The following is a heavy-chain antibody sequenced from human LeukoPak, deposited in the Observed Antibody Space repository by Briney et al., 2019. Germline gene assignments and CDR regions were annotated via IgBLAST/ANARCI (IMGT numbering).Heavy chain of an antibody. CDR2: ISGSGDRT. D-gene: IGHD6-13*01. J-gene: IGHJ4*02. Sequence: GGSLRLFCAASGFTFSSYAMNWVRQAPGKGLEWVSSISGSGDRTYYADSVKGRFTISRDNPENILYLQMDSLRAEDTAVYYCARDPAVASRATFYYWGQGTLVTVSS. CDR1: GFTFSSYA. CDR3: ARDPAVASRATFYY. V-gene: IGHV3-23*01.